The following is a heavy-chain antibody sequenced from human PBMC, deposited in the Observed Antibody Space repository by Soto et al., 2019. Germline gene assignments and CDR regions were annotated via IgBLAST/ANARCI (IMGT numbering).Heavy chain of an antibody. CDR3: ARDLDGSGSYFTDY. J-gene: IGHJ4*02. D-gene: IGHD3-10*01. CDR2: IRPNNGNT. CDR1: GYTFSIYG. Sequence: QVQLVQSGVEAKKPGASVKVSCKAFGYTFSIYGINWVRQAPGQGLEWMGWIRPNNGNTKYAQNVQGRVTMTTDTSTSTAYMELRSLRSDDTAVYYCARDLDGSGSYFTDYWGQGTLVIVSS. V-gene: IGHV1-18*01.